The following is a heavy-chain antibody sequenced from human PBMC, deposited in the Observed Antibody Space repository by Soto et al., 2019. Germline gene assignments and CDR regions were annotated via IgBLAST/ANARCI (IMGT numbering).Heavy chain of an antibody. V-gene: IGHV3-15*01. CDR3: TTDRYDILTGYYYFDY. D-gene: IGHD3-9*01. Sequence: EVQLVESGGGLVKPGGSLRLSCAASGFTFSNAWMSWVRQAPGKGLEWVGRIKSKTDGGTTDYAAPVKGRFTISRDDSKNTLYLQMNSLKTEDTAVYYCTTDRYDILTGYYYFDYWGQGTLDTVSS. J-gene: IGHJ4*02. CDR2: IKSKTDGGTT. CDR1: GFTFSNAW.